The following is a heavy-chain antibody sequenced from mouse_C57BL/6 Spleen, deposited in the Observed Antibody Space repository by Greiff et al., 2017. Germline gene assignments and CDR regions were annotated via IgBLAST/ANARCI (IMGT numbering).Heavy chain of an antibody. V-gene: IGHV5-12*01. CDR3: ARSLTAS. CDR1: GFTFSDYY. J-gene: IGHJ3*01. Sequence: EVQLVASGGGLVQPGGSLKLSCAASGFTFSDYYMYWVRQTPEKRLEWVAYISNGGGSTYYPDTVQGRFTISRDNAKNTLYLQMSRLKSEDTAMYYCARSLTASWGQGTLVTVSA. CDR2: ISNGGGST.